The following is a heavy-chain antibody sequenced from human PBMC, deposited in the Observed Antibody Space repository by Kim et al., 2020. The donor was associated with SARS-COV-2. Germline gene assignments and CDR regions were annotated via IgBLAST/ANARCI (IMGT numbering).Heavy chain of an antibody. J-gene: IGHJ4*02. V-gene: IGHV3-23*01. Sequence: GGSLRLSCAASGFTFSSCAMSWVRQAPGKGLEWVSTITTTGGTTYYADSVKGRFTISRDNSKNTLYLQMNSLRVEDTAVYYGAKDLLGYTSSWSGVYFDYWGQGTLVTVSS. CDR1: GFTFSSCA. CDR2: ITTTGGTT. CDR3: AKDLLGYTSSWSGVYFDY. D-gene: IGHD6-13*01.